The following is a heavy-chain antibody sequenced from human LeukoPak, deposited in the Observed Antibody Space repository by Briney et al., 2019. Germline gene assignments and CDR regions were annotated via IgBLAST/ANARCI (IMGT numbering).Heavy chain of an antibody. CDR2: ISYDGSNK. CDR3: ARSRLTSFDY. J-gene: IGHJ4*02. CDR1: GFTFRNYG. Sequence: GGSLRLSCAASGFTFRNYGMNWVRQAPGKGLEWVAVISYDGSNKYYADSVKGRFTISRDNSKNTLYLQMNSLRAEDTAVYYCARSRLTSFDYWGQGTLVAVSS. V-gene: IGHV3-33*05.